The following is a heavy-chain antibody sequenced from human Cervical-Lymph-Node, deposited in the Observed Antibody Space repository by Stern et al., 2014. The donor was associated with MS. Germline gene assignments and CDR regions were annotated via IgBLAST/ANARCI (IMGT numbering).Heavy chain of an antibody. V-gene: IGHV4-61*02. J-gene: IGHJ4*02. D-gene: IGHD3-22*01. Sequence: QVQLVESGPGLVKPSQTLSLTCTVSGGSISSGSYYWSWIRQPAGKGLEWIGRIYTSGSTNYNPSLKSRVTISVDTSKNQFSLKLSSVPAADTAVYYCAISSGYYYYYWGQGTLVTVSS. CDR3: AISSGYYYYY. CDR2: IYTSGST. CDR1: GGSISSGSYY.